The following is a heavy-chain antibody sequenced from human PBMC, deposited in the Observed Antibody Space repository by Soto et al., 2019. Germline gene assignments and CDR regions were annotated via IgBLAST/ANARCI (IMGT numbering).Heavy chain of an antibody. J-gene: IGHJ4*02. CDR2: INAGNGNT. CDR3: ARDLPPIDY. V-gene: IGHV1-3*01. CDR1: GYSFSTHA. Sequence: GASVKVSCKASGYSFSTHAITWVRQAPGQRLEWMGWINAGNGNTKYSQKFQGRVTITRDTSASTAYMELSSLRSEDTAVYYCARDLPPIDYRGQGTLVTVSS.